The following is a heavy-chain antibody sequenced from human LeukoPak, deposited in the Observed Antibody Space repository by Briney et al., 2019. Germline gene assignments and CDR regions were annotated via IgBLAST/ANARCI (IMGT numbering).Heavy chain of an antibody. CDR3: ARALPYGRSTSFYCCAFDI. Sequence: SETLSLTCAVYGGSFSGYYWSWIRQPPGKGLEWIGEINHSGSTNYNPSLKSRVTISVDTSKNQFSLKLSSVTAADTAVYYCARALPYGRSTSFYCCAFDIGAQGIRVTVSS. J-gene: IGHJ3*02. CDR2: INHSGST. D-gene: IGHD2-2*01. CDR1: GGSFSGYY. V-gene: IGHV4-34*01.